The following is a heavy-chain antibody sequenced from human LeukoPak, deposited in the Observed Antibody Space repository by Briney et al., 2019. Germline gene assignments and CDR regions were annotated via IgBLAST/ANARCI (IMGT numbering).Heavy chain of an antibody. CDR2: IHTSGTT. V-gene: IGHV4-4*07. J-gene: IGHJ4*02. D-gene: IGHD3-22*01. CDR1: GGSISSYY. CDR3: ARDGDGGGYPDY. Sequence: PSETLSLTCTVSGGSISSYYWSWIRQPAGKGLERIGRIHTSGTTNYNPSLKSRVTLSLDTSNNQLSLTVTSVTAADTAVYFCARDGDGGGYPDYWGQGTLVTVSS.